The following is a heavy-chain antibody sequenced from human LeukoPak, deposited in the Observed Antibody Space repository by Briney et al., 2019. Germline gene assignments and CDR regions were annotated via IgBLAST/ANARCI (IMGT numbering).Heavy chain of an antibody. Sequence: SETLYLTCAVYGGSFSGCYWSWIRQPPGQGLEWIGGINHSGSTNYNPSLKRRVTISVDTSKNQFSLKLSSVTAADTAVYYCARGQRKYSYGFPPDYYYYYGMDVWGQGTTVTVSS. D-gene: IGHD5-18*01. V-gene: IGHV4-34*01. CDR1: GGSFSGCY. J-gene: IGHJ6*02. CDR3: ARGQRKYSYGFPPDYYYYYGMDV. CDR2: INHSGST.